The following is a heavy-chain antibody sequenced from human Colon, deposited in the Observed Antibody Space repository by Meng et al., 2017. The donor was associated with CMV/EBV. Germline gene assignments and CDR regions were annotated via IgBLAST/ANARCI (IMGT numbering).Heavy chain of an antibody. CDR1: GFSFNTFG. CDR3: AKEFVLGTHLDH. CDR2: IRYDGSKA. J-gene: IGHJ4*02. Sequence: GESLKISCSASGFSFNTFGMHWVRQAPGKGLEWVAFIRYDGSKADYADPVTGRFTISRDNAKSSLHLQMTSLRPEDSAVYFCAKEFVLGTHLDHWGQGTVVTVPQ. V-gene: IGHV3-30*02. D-gene: IGHD2-21*02.